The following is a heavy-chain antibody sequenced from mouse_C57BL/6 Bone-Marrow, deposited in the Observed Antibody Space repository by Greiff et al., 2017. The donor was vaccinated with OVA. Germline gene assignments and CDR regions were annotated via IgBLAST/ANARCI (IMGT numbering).Heavy chain of an antibody. V-gene: IGHV1-55*01. CDR1: GYTFTSYW. J-gene: IGHJ4*01. Sequence: QVQLQQPGAELVKPGASVKMSCKASGYTFTSYWITWVKQRPGQGLEWIGDIYPGSGSTNYNETFKGKATLTVDTSSSTAYMQLSSLTSEDSAVYYCARPRWLRPGMDYWGQGTSVTVSS. CDR2: IYPGSGST. D-gene: IGHD2-2*01. CDR3: ARPRWLRPGMDY.